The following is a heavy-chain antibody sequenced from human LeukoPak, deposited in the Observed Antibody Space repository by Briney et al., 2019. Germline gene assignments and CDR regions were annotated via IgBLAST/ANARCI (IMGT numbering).Heavy chain of an antibody. CDR3: ARDQLAYSGYDTLFDY. D-gene: IGHD5-12*01. CDR1: GFTFSSSA. J-gene: IGHJ4*02. Sequence: QAGGSLRLSCAASGFTFSSSAMHWVRQAPGKGLEWVAVISYDGSNKYYAESVKGRFTISRDNSKNTLYLQLNSLRPDDTAVYYCARDQLAYSGYDTLFDYWGQGTLVTVSS. CDR2: ISYDGSNK. V-gene: IGHV3-30*04.